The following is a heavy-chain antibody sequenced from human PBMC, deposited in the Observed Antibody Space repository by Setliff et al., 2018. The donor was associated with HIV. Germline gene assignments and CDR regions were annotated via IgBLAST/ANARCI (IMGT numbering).Heavy chain of an antibody. CDR1: GGSISGYH. CDR2: IYTSRGT. J-gene: IGHJ5*02. V-gene: IGHV4-4*09. Sequence: SETLSLTCTVSGGSISGYHWNWLRQTPGKGLEWIGYIYTSRGTNYNPSLKSRVTISVDTSKNQFSLNLTSVTAADTAVYYCARVTTGMIVVPWGQGTLVTVSS. D-gene: IGHD3-22*01. CDR3: ARVTTGMIVVP.